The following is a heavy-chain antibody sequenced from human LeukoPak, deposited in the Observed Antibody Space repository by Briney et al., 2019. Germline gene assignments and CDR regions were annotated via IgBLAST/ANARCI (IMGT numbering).Heavy chain of an antibody. CDR2: INHSGST. D-gene: IGHD1-26*01. CDR1: GGSFSGYY. CDR3: ARGVFGAYYYYGMDV. J-gene: IGHJ6*02. Sequence: SETLSLTCAVYGGSFSGYYWSWIRQPPGKGLEWIGEINHSGSTNYNPSLKSRVTISADTSKNQFSLKLSSVTAADTAVYYCARGVFGAYYYYGMDVWGQGTTVTVSS. V-gene: IGHV4-34*01.